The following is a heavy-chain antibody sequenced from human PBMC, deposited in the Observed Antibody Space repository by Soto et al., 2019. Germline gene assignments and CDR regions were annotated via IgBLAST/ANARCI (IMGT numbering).Heavy chain of an antibody. CDR2: ISAYNGNT. CDR1: GYTFTRYG. D-gene: IGHD4-17*01. V-gene: IGHV1-18*01. Sequence: GASVKVSCKASGYTFTRYGISWVRQAPGQGLEWMGWISAYNGNTNYAQKLQGRVTMTTDTSTSTAYMELRSLRSDDTAVYYCARVGDYGDYGGAAFDIWGQGTMVTVSS. CDR3: ARVGDYGDYGGAAFDI. J-gene: IGHJ3*02.